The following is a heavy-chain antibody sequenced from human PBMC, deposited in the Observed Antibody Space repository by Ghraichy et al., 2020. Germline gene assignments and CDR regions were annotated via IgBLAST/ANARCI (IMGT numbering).Heavy chain of an antibody. V-gene: IGHV4-30-4*01. D-gene: IGHD2-15*01. CDR3: ARGKGYCSGGRCYGFGGNWFDP. CDR1: GGSIRSSDYY. CDR2: IYSSGSS. Sequence: SQTLSLTCTVSGGSIRSSDYYWNWIRQAPGKGLEWIGYIYSSGSSSNNPSLRSRITISVDTSMNQFSLKFNSVTAADTAVYYCARGKGYCSGGRCYGFGGNWFDPSGQGTLVTVSS. J-gene: IGHJ5*02.